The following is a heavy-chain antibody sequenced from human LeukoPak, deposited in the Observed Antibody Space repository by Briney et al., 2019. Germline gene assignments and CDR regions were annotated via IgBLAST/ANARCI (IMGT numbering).Heavy chain of an antibody. J-gene: IGHJ4*02. CDR1: GFTFSSYA. Sequence: GGSLRLSWAASGFTFSSYAMSWVRQAPGKGLEWVSAISGSGGSTYYADSVKGRFTISRDNSKNTLYLQMNSLRAEDTAVYYCAKVVYGSWRLPFDYWGQGTLVTVSS. V-gene: IGHV3-23*01. CDR2: ISGSGGST. CDR3: AKVVYGSWRLPFDY. D-gene: IGHD2-15*01.